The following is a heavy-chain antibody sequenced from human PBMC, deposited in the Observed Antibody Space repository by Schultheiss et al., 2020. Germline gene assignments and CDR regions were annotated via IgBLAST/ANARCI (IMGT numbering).Heavy chain of an antibody. CDR3: ARETVVAANDY. D-gene: IGHD2-15*01. Sequence: SQTLSLTCTVSGGSISSWYWSWIRQAPGKGLEWIGYVYYSGSTKSNPSLESRVTMSVDTSKNQFSLKLSSVTAADTAVYYCARETVVAANDYWGQGTLVTVSS. V-gene: IGHV4-59*12. CDR1: GGSISSWY. CDR2: VYYSGST. J-gene: IGHJ4*02.